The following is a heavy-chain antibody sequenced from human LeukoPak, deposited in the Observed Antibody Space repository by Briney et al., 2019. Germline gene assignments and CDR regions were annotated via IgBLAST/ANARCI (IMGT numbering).Heavy chain of an antibody. V-gene: IGHV4-59*01. CDR2: IYYSGST. J-gene: IGHJ5*02. CDR1: GGSISSYY. Sequence: SETLSLTCTVSGGSISSYYWSWFRQPPGKGLEWIGYIYYSGSTNYNPSLKSRVTISVDTSKNQFSLKLSSVTAADTAVYYCARSRGLYNWFDPWGQGTLVTVSS. D-gene: IGHD4/OR15-4a*01. CDR3: ARSRGLYNWFDP.